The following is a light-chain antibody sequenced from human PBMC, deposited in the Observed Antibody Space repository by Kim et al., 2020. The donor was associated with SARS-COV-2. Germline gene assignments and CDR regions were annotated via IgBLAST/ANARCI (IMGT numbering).Light chain of an antibody. J-gene: IGLJ3*02. CDR2: EDN. CDR1: SGSIASNY. CDR3: QSYDSSNRV. Sequence: NFTLTQPHSVSESPGKTVTISCTRSSGSIASNYVQWYQQRPGSVLSTVIYEDNQRPSGVPDRFSGSIDSSSNSASLTISGLKTEDEADYYCQSYDSSNRVFGGGTQLTVL. V-gene: IGLV6-57*04.